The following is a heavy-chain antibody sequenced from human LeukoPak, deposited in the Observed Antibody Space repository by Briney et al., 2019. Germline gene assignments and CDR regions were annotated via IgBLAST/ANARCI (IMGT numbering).Heavy chain of an antibody. CDR1: GFTFSIYA. J-gene: IGHJ4*02. CDR2: IRGSGGST. V-gene: IGHV3-23*01. Sequence: GGSLRLSCAASGFTFSIYAMTWVRQAPGKGMEWVSAIRGSGGSTYYADSVKGRFTISRDNSKNTLYLQMNSLRAEDTAVYYCAKLLNDYGDYYFDYWGQGTLVTVSS. CDR3: AKLLNDYGDYYFDY. D-gene: IGHD4-17*01.